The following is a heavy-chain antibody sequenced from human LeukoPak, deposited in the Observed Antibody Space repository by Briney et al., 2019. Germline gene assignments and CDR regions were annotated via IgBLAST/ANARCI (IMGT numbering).Heavy chain of an antibody. CDR1: GGSISSYY. CDR2: IYTSGST. D-gene: IGHD2-15*01. V-gene: IGHV4-4*07. J-gene: IGHJ6*03. Sequence: NSSETLSLTCTVSGGSISSYYWSWIRQPAGKGLEWIGRIYTSGSTNYNPSLKSRVTMSVDTSKNQFSLKLSSVTAADTAVYYCARENEGVVVVAATSYYYYYMDVWGKGTTVTVSS. CDR3: ARENEGVVVVAATSYYYYYMDV.